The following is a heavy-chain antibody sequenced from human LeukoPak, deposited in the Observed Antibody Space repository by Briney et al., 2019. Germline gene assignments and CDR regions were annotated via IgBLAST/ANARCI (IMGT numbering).Heavy chain of an antibody. J-gene: IGHJ5*02. CDR2: IYPGDSDT. Sequence: GESLKISCKGSGYSFTSYWIGWVRQMPGKGLEWMGIIYPGDSDTRYSPSFQGQVTISADKSISTAYLQWSSLKASDTAMYYCARRARYCSSTSCCGNFWFDPWGQGTLVTVSS. V-gene: IGHV5-51*01. CDR1: GYSFTSYW. D-gene: IGHD2-2*01. CDR3: ARRARYCSSTSCCGNFWFDP.